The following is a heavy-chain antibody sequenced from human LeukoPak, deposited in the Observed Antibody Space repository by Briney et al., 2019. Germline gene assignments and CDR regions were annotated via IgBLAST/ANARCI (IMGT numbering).Heavy chain of an antibody. CDR3: ARSEYYYGLFDP. CDR2: ISSNGGST. D-gene: IGHD3-10*01. Sequence: GGSLRLSCAASGFTFSSYAMHWVRQAPGKGLEYVSAISSNGGSTYYANSVKGRFTISRDNSKNTLYLQMGSLRAEDMAVYYCARSEYYYGLFDPWGQGTLVTVSS. V-gene: IGHV3-64*01. J-gene: IGHJ5*02. CDR1: GFTFSSYA.